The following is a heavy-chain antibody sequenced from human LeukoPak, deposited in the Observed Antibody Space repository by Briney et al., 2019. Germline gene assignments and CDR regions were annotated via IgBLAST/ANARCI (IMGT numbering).Heavy chain of an antibody. CDR1: GGSFSGYY. CDR3: ASGYSYGYAPY. CDR2: INHSGST. J-gene: IGHJ4*02. Sequence: SETLSLTCAVYGGSFSGYYWSWIRQPPGKGLEWIGEINHSGSTNYNPSLKSRVTISVDTSKNQFSLKLSSVTAADTAVYYCASGYSYGYAPYWGQGTLVTVSS. D-gene: IGHD5-18*01. V-gene: IGHV4-34*01.